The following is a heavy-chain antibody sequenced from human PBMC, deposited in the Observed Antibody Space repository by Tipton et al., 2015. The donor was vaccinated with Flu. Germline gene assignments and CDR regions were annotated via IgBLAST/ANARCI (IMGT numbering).Heavy chain of an antibody. D-gene: IGHD2-8*02. CDR2: ISGYNGNT. CDR3: TRDGPYCTGNRCYYADPAPYPQYGMDV. J-gene: IGHJ6*02. V-gene: IGHV1-18*01. CDR1: GYTFTTYG. Sequence: QVQLVQSGAEVKKPGASVKVSCQTSGYTFTTYGISWVRQAPGPGLEWMGWISGYNGNTNYAQTLQGRVTMTRDSSTSTAYMELRSLRSDDTAVYYCTRDGPYCTGNRCYYADPAPYPQYGMDVWGQGTTVTVSS.